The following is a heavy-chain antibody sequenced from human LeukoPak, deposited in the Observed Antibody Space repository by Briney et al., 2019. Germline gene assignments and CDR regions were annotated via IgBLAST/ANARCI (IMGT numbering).Heavy chain of an antibody. J-gene: IGHJ4*02. CDR2: IHPNYGGT. V-gene: IGHV1-2*02. CDR1: GYTFTGYY. CDR3: VRDQRGSHFDY. Sequence: ASVKVSCKASGYTFTGYYIHWVRQAPGQGLEWMGWIHPNYGGTNSAQKFQGRVTMTRDTSISTAYMEVSRLRSDDTAVYYCVRDQRGSHFDYWGQGTLVTVSS. D-gene: IGHD1-26*01.